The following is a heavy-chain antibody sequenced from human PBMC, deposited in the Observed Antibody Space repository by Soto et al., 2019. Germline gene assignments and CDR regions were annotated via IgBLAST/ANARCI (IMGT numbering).Heavy chain of an antibody. J-gene: IGHJ4*02. Sequence: GGSLRLSCAASGFTFSSYGMHWVRQAPGKGLEWVAVIWYDGSNKYYADSVKGRFTISRDNSKNTLYLQMNSLRAEDTAVYYCARDLFDYDYIWGSYRYPAYWGQGTLGTVSS. CDR2: IWYDGSNK. CDR1: GFTFSSYG. D-gene: IGHD3-16*02. V-gene: IGHV3-33*01. CDR3: ARDLFDYDYIWGSYRYPAY.